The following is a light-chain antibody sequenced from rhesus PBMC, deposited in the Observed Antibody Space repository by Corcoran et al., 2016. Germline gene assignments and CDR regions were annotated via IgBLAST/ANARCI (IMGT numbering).Light chain of an antibody. CDR1: QGISSW. Sequence: DIQMTQSPSSLSASVGDTVTITCRASQGISSWLAWYQQKPGKAPKRLFYKGSRLQSGVPSRFRGIGSGADFTLTISSLQSEDFATYYCQQYSSRPLTLGGGTKVEIK. CDR3: QQYSSRPLT. J-gene: IGKJ4*01. CDR2: KGS. V-gene: IGKV1-22*01.